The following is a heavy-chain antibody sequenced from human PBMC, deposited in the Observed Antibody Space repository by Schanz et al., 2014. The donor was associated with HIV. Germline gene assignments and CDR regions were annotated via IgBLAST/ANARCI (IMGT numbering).Heavy chain of an antibody. D-gene: IGHD3-22*01. J-gene: IGHJ4*02. CDR3: VKGERIGYRIEVTGPTFDY. V-gene: IGHV3-30*18. CDR2: ISYDGTNK. CDR1: GFTFDNYG. Sequence: QVRLVESGGGVVQPGRSLRLSCAASGFTFDNYGMHWVRQAPGKGLEWVAVISYDGTNKFYAGSVKDRFTISRDNAKNTLYVQIRSLRNEDTAVYYCVKGERIGYRIEVTGPTFDYWGQGTLVTVSS.